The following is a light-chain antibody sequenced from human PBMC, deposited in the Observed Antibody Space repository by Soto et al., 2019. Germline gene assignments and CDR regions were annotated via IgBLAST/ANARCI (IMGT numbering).Light chain of an antibody. CDR1: NSRSGSNY. Sequence: QSALHQPPSASGTPGQRGTISCSTSNSRSGSNYVYWYQQLPGAAPKLLIYRNDQRPSGVPDRFSGSKSGTSASLAISGLRSEDEGDYFCAKWDDSLRVYVFGSGTKVTVL. V-gene: IGLV1-47*01. CDR3: AKWDDSLRVYV. J-gene: IGLJ1*01. CDR2: RND.